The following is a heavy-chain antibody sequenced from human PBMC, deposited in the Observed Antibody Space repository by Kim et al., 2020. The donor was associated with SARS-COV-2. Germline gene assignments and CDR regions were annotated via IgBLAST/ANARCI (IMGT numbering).Heavy chain of an antibody. D-gene: IGHD3-22*01. CDR1: GFTFSSYG. J-gene: IGHJ1*01. CDR3: ARDHYYDSSGYYTAEYFQH. V-gene: IGHV3-33*01. CDR2: IWYDGSNT. Sequence: GGSLRLSCAASGFTFSSYGMHWVRQAPGKGLEWVADIWYDGSNTYYADSVKGRFTISRDNSKNTLYLQMNSLRAEDTAVYYCARDHYYDSSGYYTAEYFQHWGQGTLVTVSS.